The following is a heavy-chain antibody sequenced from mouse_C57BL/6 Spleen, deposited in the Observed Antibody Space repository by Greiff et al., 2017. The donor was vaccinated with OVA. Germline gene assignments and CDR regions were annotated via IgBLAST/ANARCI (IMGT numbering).Heavy chain of an antibody. D-gene: IGHD4-1*01. CDR3: ARDNWMDY. Sequence: DVMLVESGGGLVKPGGSLKLSCAASGFTFSSYAMSWVRQTPEKRLEWVATISDGGSYTYYPDNVKGRFTISRDNAKNNLYLQMSHLKSEDTAMYYCARDNWMDYWGQGTSVTVSS. J-gene: IGHJ4*01. CDR1: GFTFSSYA. CDR2: ISDGGSYT. V-gene: IGHV5-4*01.